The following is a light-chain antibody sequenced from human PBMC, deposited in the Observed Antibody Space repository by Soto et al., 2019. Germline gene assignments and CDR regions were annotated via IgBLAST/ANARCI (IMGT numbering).Light chain of an antibody. CDR1: QAIRTD. Sequence: ATPMTQSPSSLSASVGDRITITCRASQAIRTDLGWYQQKPGKAPKLLIFAASNLHSGVPSRFSGSGSGTDFTLTINNLQAEDFATYYCLQEYNYPRTFGQGTKVDIK. CDR3: LQEYNYPRT. V-gene: IGKV1-6*01. J-gene: IGKJ1*01. CDR2: AAS.